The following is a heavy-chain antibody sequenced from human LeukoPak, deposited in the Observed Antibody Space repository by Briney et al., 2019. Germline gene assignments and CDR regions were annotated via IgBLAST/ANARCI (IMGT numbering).Heavy chain of an antibody. D-gene: IGHD3-16*02. CDR2: ISESGANT. CDR1: GGSISSSSYY. CDR3: AKVSGAITFEGVIVLPDLFFDS. Sequence: ETLSLTCTVSGGSISSSSYYWGWIRQPPGKGLEWVSEISESGANTYYADSVKGRFTISRDNTKDTLYLQMNSLGAEDTAVYYCAKVSGAITFEGVIVLPDLFFDSWGQGTLVTVSS. J-gene: IGHJ4*02. V-gene: IGHV3-23*01.